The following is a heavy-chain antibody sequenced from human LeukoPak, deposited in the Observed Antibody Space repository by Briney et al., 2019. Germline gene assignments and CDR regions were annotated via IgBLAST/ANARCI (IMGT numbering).Heavy chain of an antibody. V-gene: IGHV1-2*02. D-gene: IGHD6-19*01. CDR2: ITPNSGAT. CDR1: GYTFTDYY. CDR3: AREVADSGWYNY. Sequence: ASVKVSCTASGYTFTDYYMHWVRQAPGQGLESMGWITPNSGATDYTQTFQGRVTMTRDTSTSTAYMELSSLRSEDTAVYYCAREVADSGWYNYWGQGTLVTVSS. J-gene: IGHJ4*02.